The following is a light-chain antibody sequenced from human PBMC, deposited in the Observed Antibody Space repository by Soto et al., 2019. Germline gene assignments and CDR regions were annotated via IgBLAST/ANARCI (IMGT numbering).Light chain of an antibody. CDR3: FSHRGGDSHV. Sequence: QSVLTQPASVSGSPGQSITISRTGTSSDVGGYNYVSWYQQYPGKAPKLMIYGVTNRPSGVSNRFSGSKTGNTASLIISGLQAEDEAYYYCFSHRGGDSHVFGTGTKLTVL. V-gene: IGLV2-14*01. J-gene: IGLJ1*01. CDR2: GVT. CDR1: SSDVGGYNY.